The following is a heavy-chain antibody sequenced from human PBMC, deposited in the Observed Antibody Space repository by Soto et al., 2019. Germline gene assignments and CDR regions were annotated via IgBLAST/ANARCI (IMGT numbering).Heavy chain of an antibody. D-gene: IGHD6-19*01. CDR3: ARGDTVVAGTGMEV. CDR1: GYTFTSYA. V-gene: IGHV1-3*01. Sequence: GASVKVSCKASGYTFTSYAMHWVRQAPGQRLEWMGWINAGNGNTKYSQKFQGRVTITRDTSASTAYMELSSLRSEDTAVYYCARGDTVVAGTGMEVWGQGTTVTVSS. CDR2: INAGNGNT. J-gene: IGHJ6*02.